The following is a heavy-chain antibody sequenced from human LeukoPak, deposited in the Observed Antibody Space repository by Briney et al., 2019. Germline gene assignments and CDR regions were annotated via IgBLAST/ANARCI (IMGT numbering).Heavy chain of an antibody. J-gene: IGHJ4*02. V-gene: IGHV6-1*01. CDR1: GDSVSGNSAT. CDR3: ARSPSPYSSGWYFDY. D-gene: IGHD6-19*01. CDR2: TYYRSKWYN. Sequence: SQTLSLTCAISGDSVSGNSATWNWIRQSPSRGLEWLGRTYYRSKWYNDYALSVKSRISINPDISKNQFSLQLNSVTPEDTAVYYCARSPSPYSSGWYFDYWGQGTLVTVSS.